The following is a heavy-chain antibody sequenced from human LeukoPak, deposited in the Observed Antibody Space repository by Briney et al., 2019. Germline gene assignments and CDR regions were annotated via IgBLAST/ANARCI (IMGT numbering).Heavy chain of an antibody. CDR2: IDQGGSTK. V-gene: IGHV3-7*01. CDR3: VRDKGGRSGAIYYDAFDV. D-gene: IGHD1-26*01. CDR1: GFTFNTYW. Sequence: GGSLRLSCAASGFTFNTYWMIWVRQAPGKGLEWVANIDQGGSTKYYVDSLKGRFTISRDNAKNSLYLQMDSLRAEDTAVYYCVRDKGGRSGAIYYDAFDVWGQGTMVTVSS. J-gene: IGHJ3*01.